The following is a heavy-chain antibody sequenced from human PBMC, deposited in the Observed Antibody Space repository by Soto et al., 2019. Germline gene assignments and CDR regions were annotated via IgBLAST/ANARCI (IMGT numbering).Heavy chain of an antibody. CDR2: IIPIFGTA. J-gene: IGHJ6*02. V-gene: IGHV1-69*01. D-gene: IGHD2-2*01. CDR1: GGTFSSYA. CDR3: ARDNCSSTSCHYYYYYGMDV. Sequence: QVQLVQSGAEVKKPGSSVKVSGKASGGTFSSYAISWVRQAPGQGLEWMGGIIPIFGTANYAQKFQGRVTITADESTSTAYMDLSSLRSEDTAVYYCARDNCSSTSCHYYYYYGMDVWGQGTTVTVSS.